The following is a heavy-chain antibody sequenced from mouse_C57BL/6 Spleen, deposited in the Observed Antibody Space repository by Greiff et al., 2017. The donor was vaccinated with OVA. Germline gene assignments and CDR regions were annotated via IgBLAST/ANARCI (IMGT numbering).Heavy chain of an antibody. CDR2: ISSGGDYI. J-gene: IGHJ2*01. D-gene: IGHD1-1*01. CDR3: TSGTVVAPGYFDY. CDR1: GFTFSSYA. Sequence: EVKLMESGEGLVKPGGSLKLSCAASGFTFSSYAMSWVRQTPEKRLEWVAYISSGGDYIYYADTVTGRFTISRDNARNTLYLQLSRLTSEDTAMYSCTSGTVVAPGYFDYWGQGTTLTVSS. V-gene: IGHV5-9-1*02.